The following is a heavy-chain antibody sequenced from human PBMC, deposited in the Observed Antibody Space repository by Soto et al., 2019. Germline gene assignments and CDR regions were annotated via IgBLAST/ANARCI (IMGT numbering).Heavy chain of an antibody. V-gene: IGHV4-31*03. CDR1: GGSISSGGYY. CDR2: IYYSGST. CDR3: ARDRELLWFGELLRYFDY. J-gene: IGHJ4*02. D-gene: IGHD3-10*01. Sequence: TSETLSLTCTVSGGSISSGGYYWSWIRQHPGKGLEWIGYIYYSGSTYYNPSLKSRVTISVDTSKNQFSLKLSSVTAADTAVYYCARDRELLWFGELLRYFDYWGQGTLVTVSS.